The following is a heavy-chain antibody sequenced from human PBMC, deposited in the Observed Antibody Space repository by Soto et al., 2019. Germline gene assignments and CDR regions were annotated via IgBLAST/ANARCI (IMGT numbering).Heavy chain of an antibody. CDR2: INHSGST. D-gene: IGHD5-12*01. CDR3: ARGSRARRFDP. Sequence: SETLSLTCAVYGGSFSGYYWSWIRQPPGKGLEWIGEINHSGSTNYNPSLKSRVTISVDTSKNQFSLKLSSVIAADTAVYYCARGSRARRFDPWGQGTLVTVSS. V-gene: IGHV4-34*01. CDR1: GGSFSGYY. J-gene: IGHJ5*02.